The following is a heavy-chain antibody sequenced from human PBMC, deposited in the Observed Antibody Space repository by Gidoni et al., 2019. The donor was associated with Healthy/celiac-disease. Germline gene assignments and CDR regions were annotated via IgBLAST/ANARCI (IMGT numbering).Heavy chain of an antibody. D-gene: IGHD6-13*01. CDR2: IYHSGST. CDR3: ARGISSSWYVPAYYYYYMDV. J-gene: IGHJ6*03. Sequence: QVQLQESGPGLVKPSGTLSLTCAVSGGSISSSNWWSWVRQPPGKGLEWIGEIYHSGSTNYNPSLKSRVTISVDKSKNQFSLKLSSVTAADTAVYYCARGISSSWYVPAYYYYYMDVWGKGTTVTVSS. CDR1: GGSISSSNW. V-gene: IGHV4-4*02.